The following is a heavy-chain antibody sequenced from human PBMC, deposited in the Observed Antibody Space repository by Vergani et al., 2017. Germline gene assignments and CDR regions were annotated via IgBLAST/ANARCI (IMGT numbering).Heavy chain of an antibody. CDR2: IYYSSCT. Sequence: QVQLQESGPGLVKPSETLSLTCTVSGGSISSYNWSWIRQPPGKGLEWIGYIYYSSCTNYNPSLKSRVTISVDTSKNQFSLKLSSVTAADTAVYYCARDATQTSSSGLDYWGQGTLVTVSS. D-gene: IGHD6-13*01. CDR3: ARDATQTSSSGLDY. J-gene: IGHJ4*02. CDR1: GGSISSYN. V-gene: IGHV4-59*01.